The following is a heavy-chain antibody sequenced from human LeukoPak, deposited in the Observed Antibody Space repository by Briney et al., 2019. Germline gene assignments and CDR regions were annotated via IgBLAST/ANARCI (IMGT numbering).Heavy chain of an antibody. J-gene: IGHJ4*02. V-gene: IGHV3-49*04. CDR1: GFAFGDYA. Sequence: PGGSLRLSCTASGFAFGDYAMSWARQAPGKGLEWVGFIRSKASGGTTEYTASVKGRFTISRDDSKSIACLQMNSLITEDTAIYYCTRGYSIDYWGQGTQVTVSS. CDR2: IRSKASGGTT. D-gene: IGHD4-11*01. CDR3: TRGYSIDY.